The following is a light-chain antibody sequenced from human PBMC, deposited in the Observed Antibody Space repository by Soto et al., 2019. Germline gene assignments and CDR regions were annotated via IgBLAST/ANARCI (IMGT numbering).Light chain of an antibody. CDR1: SSDVGGYDF. CDR2: DVS. V-gene: IGLV2-14*03. Sequence: QSVHTEPACVSVCTGQSITISCSGTSSDVGGYDFVSLYQHHPGKAPRLMIYDVSHRPSGVSDRFSASKSGNTASLTISGLLAEDEADYYCSSYTSISTYVFGTGTKVTVL. J-gene: IGLJ1*01. CDR3: SSYTSISTYV.